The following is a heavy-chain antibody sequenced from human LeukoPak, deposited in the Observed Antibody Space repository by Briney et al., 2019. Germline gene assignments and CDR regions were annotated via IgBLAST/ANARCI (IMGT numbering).Heavy chain of an antibody. CDR3: ARLFYYGSGSYSDYFDY. V-gene: IGHV1-8*03. Sequence: ASVKVSCKASGYTFTSYDINWVRQATGQGLEWMGWMNPNSGNTGYAQKFQGRVTITRNTSISTAYMELSSLKASDTAMYYCARLFYYGSGSYSDYFDYWGQGTLVTVSS. CDR2: MNPNSGNT. D-gene: IGHD3-10*01. J-gene: IGHJ4*02. CDR1: GYTFTSYD.